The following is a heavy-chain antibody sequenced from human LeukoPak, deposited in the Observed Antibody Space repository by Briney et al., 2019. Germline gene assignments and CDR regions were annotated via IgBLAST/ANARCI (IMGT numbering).Heavy chain of an antibody. CDR3: ARPAADGTPAWYFDL. CDR2: IYHSGST. CDR1: GGSISSYY. V-gene: IGHV4-59*01. D-gene: IGHD6-13*01. J-gene: IGHJ2*01. Sequence: SETLSLTCTVSGGSISSYYWSWIRQPPGKGLEWIGYIYHSGSTNYNPSLKSRVTISVDTSKNQFSLKLSSVTVADTAVYYCARPAADGTPAWYFDLWGRGTLVTVSS.